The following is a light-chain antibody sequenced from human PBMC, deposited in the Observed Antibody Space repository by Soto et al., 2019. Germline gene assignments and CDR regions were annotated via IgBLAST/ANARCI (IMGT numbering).Light chain of an antibody. J-gene: IGKJ4*01. CDR1: QSVRSN. CDR2: GAS. CDR3: QQYDNWPLT. Sequence: EVVMTQSPATLSVSPGEGATLSCRASQSVRSNLAWYQKKPGQSHRLLIYGASTRATAVPARFSGSGSGTEVTLTISSRQSEDFAVYYCQQYDNWPLTCGGGTHVQIK. V-gene: IGKV3-15*01.